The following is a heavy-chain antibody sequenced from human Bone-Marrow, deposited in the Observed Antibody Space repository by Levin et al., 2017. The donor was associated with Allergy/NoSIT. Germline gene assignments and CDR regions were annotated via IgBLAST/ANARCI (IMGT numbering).Heavy chain of an antibody. D-gene: IGHD5-18*01. CDR2: LTGSSGFL. V-gene: IGHV3-21*01. J-gene: IGHJ4*02. CDR1: GFTFSSYS. CDR3: ARGGHSSGHVY. Sequence: GGSLRLSCAASGFTFSSYSMNWVRQAPGKGLEWVSSLTGSSGFLYYADSVRGRFTISRDNAKNSLFLQMNSLRADDTAVYYCARGGHSSGHVYWGQGTLVTVSS.